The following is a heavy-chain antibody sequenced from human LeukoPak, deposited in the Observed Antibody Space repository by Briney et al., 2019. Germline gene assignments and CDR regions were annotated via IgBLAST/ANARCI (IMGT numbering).Heavy chain of an antibody. Sequence: GGSLRLSWAASGSTFTFYAMSWVRQAPGKGLDGVSFISGSGGSTYYADSVKGRFTISRDNSKNTPYLQMDSLRAEDTAVYYCAKWDGDLYYYYYMDVWGKGTTVTVSS. D-gene: IGHD4-17*01. CDR3: AKWDGDLYYYYYMDV. CDR1: GSTFTFYA. CDR2: ISGSGGST. V-gene: IGHV3-23*01. J-gene: IGHJ6*03.